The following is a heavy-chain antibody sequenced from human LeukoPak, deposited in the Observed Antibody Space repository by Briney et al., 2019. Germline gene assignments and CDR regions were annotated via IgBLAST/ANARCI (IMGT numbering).Heavy chain of an antibody. Sequence: GASVKVSCKASGYTFTSYGISWVRQAPGQGLEWMGWISAYNGNTNYAQKLQGRVTMTTDTSTSTAYMELRSLRSDDTAVYYCARDVRGGDNYNWFDPWGQGTLVTVSS. CDR3: ARDVRGGDNYNWFDP. J-gene: IGHJ5*02. CDR2: ISAYNGNT. V-gene: IGHV1-18*01. CDR1: GYTFTSYG. D-gene: IGHD3-16*01.